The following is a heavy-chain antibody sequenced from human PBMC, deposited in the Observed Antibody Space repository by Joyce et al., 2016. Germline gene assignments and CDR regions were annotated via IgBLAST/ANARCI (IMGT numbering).Heavy chain of an antibody. Sequence: EVQLVESGGGLVKPGGSLRVSCAVSGFTLRKFTMNWVCQGPGKGLEWVSSIDNGSTNVYYADSVQGRFTISRDNAKNSLFLQMNSLRAEDTAIYYCAREIVATAFPPTGWFDRWGQGTLVTVSS. D-gene: IGHD2-15*01. CDR1: GFTLRKFT. CDR3: AREIVATAFPPTGWFDR. V-gene: IGHV3-21*04. CDR2: IDNGSTNV. J-gene: IGHJ5*02.